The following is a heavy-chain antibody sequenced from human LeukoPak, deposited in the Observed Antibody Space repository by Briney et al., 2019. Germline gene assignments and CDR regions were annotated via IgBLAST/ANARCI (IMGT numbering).Heavy chain of an antibody. CDR2: IYYSGST. CDR3: ARGYCSSTSCLYNWFDP. J-gene: IGHJ5*02. V-gene: IGHV4-31*03. CDR1: GGSISSGAYY. Sequence: SQTLSLTCTVSGGSISSGAYYWSWIRQHPGKGLEWIGYIYYSGSTYYNPSLKSRVTISVDTSKNQFSLKLSSVTAADTAVYYCARGYCSSTSCLYNWFDPWGQGTLVTVSS. D-gene: IGHD2-2*01.